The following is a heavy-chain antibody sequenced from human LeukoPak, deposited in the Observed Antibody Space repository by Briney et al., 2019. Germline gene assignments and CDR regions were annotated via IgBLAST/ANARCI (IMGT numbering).Heavy chain of an antibody. J-gene: IGHJ4*02. CDR1: GYTFTDYY. Sequence: ASMKVSCNTSGYTFTDYYIHWVRQAPGQGLEWMGWINPKSGVTNYAQKFQGRVTLTSDTSVSTAYMDLSSLASGATAVYYCARALGNYYDSTVYQAYWGQGQLVTVSS. V-gene: IGHV1-2*02. D-gene: IGHD3-22*01. CDR3: ARALGNYYDSTVYQAY. CDR2: INPKSGVT.